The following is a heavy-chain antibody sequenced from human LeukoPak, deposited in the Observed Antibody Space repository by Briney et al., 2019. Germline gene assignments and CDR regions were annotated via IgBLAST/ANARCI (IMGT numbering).Heavy chain of an antibody. CDR1: GFTFSSYS. CDR2: ISSSSSTI. J-gene: IGHJ3*02. V-gene: IGHV3-48*01. CDR3: ARAGRYYYDTSGYYYDAFDI. D-gene: IGHD3-22*01. Sequence: GGSLRLSRAASGFTFSSYSMNWVRQAPGKGLEWVSYISSSSSTIYYADSVKGRFTISRDNAKNSLYLQMNSLRAEDTAVYYCARAGRYYYDTSGYYYDAFDIWGQGTMVTVSS.